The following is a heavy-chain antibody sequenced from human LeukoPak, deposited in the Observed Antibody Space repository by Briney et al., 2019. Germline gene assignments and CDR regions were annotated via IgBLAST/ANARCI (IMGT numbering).Heavy chain of an antibody. CDR3: ASGITIRYLDY. J-gene: IGHJ4*02. CDR1: GFTFSTYA. D-gene: IGHD3-10*01. Sequence: GGSLRLSCTASGFTFSTYAMSWVRQAPGKGLEWVSSISSSSSYIFYADSVKGRFTISRDNAKNPLFLQMISLRAEDTAVYYCASGITIRYLDYWGQGTLVTVPS. V-gene: IGHV3-21*01. CDR2: ISSSSSYI.